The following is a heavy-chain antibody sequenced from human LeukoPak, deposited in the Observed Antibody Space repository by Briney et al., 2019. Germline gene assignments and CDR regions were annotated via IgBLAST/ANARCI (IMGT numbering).Heavy chain of an antibody. CDR1: GGSISSYY. J-gene: IGHJ4*02. CDR2: VYTTGST. V-gene: IGHV4-4*07. CDR3: ARGPAHSSGYYNY. D-gene: IGHD6-19*01. Sequence: PSETLSLTCTVSGGSISSYYWSWIRQPAGKGLEWIGRVYTTGSTNYNPSLKSRVTISVDTSKNQYSLQLSSVTAADTAVYYCARGPAHSSGYYNYWGQGTLVTVSS.